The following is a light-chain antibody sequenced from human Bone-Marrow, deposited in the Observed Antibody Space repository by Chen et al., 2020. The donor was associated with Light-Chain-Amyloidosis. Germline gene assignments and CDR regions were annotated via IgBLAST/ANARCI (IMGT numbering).Light chain of an antibody. J-gene: IGLJ2*01. CDR2: RDT. V-gene: IGLV3-25*03. CDR3: QSADSSGTYEVI. Sequence: SYALTQPPSVSVSHGQTARRTCSGYELPTKYADWYQQKPGQAPVLVIHRDTERPSGISERFSVSSSGTTATLTISGVQAEDEADYHCQSADSSGTYEVIFGGGTKLTVL. CDR1: ELPTKY.